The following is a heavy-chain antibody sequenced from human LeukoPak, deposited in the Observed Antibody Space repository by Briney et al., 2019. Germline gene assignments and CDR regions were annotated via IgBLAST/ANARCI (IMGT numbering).Heavy chain of an antibody. V-gene: IGHV3-7*01. J-gene: IGHJ4*02. Sequence: ETLSLTCTVSGGSISSSSYYWGWVRQAPGKGLEWVANIKQDASEKYYVDSVKGRFTISRDNTKNSLYLQMNSLRAEDTAVYYCARTLRELPIDCWGQGTLVTVSS. CDR1: GGSISSSSYY. CDR2: IKQDASEK. CDR3: ARTLRELPIDC. D-gene: IGHD1-26*01.